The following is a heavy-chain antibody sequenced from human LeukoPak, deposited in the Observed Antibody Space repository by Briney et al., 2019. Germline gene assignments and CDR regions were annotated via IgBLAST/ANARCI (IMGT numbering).Heavy chain of an antibody. Sequence: GESLRLSCELSGFTFTSYGIHWVRQAPDKGVEWVAWLSHAETPQHYADSVKGRFTISRDSSKNMLFLQMNNLRHEDTATYYCAKAPWDSDGGEAFDFWGQGTLVTVSS. V-gene: IGHV3-30*18. J-gene: IGHJ4*02. CDR1: GFTFTSYG. CDR2: LSHAETPQ. D-gene: IGHD3-16*01. CDR3: AKAPWDSDGGEAFDF.